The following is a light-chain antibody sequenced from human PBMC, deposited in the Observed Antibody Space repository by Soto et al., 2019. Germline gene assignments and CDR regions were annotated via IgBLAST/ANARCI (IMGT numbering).Light chain of an antibody. CDR3: QQYKSYWT. Sequence: DIQMTQSPSTLSASLGDRVTITCRASQNINSWLAWYQQKSGKAPNLLIYKASSLETGVPSRFSGSGSRTKFTHTISRLQPDDFATYYCQQYKSYWTFGQGTKVEIK. CDR2: KAS. V-gene: IGKV1-5*03. J-gene: IGKJ1*01. CDR1: QNINSW.